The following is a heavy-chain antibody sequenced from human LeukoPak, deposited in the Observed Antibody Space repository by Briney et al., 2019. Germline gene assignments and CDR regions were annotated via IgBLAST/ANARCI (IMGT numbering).Heavy chain of an antibody. J-gene: IGHJ3*02. V-gene: IGHV3-48*01. CDR3: ARDTHYYGSGSPAFDI. Sequence: QPGGSLRLSCEASGFTFSSYSMNWVRQAPGKGLEWVSYISFSSATIHYADSVKGRFTVSRDNAKNSLYLQMNSLRAEDTALYFCARDTHYYGSGSPAFDIWGQGTMVTVSS. CDR2: ISFSSATI. D-gene: IGHD3-10*01. CDR1: GFTFSSYS.